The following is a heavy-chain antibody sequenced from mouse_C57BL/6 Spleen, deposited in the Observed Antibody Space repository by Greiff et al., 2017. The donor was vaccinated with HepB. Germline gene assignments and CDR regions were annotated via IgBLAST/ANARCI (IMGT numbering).Heavy chain of an antibody. V-gene: IGHV1-53*01. CDR3: ARYEKGSTGFAY. J-gene: IGHJ3*01. D-gene: IGHD1-1*01. CDR1: GYTFTSYW. Sequence: VQLQQSGTELVKPGASVKLSCKASGYTFTSYWMHWVKQRPGQGLEWIGNINPSNGGTNYNEKFKSKATLTVDKSSSTAYMQLSSLTSEDSAVYYCARYEKGSTGFAYWGQGTLVTVSA. CDR2: INPSNGGT.